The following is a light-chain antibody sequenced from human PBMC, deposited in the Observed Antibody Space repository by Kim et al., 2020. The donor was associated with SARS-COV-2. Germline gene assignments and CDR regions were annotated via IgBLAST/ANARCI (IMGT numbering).Light chain of an antibody. V-gene: IGLV4-69*01. CDR2: LNSEGSH. J-gene: IGLJ3*02. Sequence: QPVLTQSPSASASLGASVKLTCTLSSGHSSYPIAWYQQQPEKAPRFLMRLNSEGSHNRGDGIPDRFSGSSSGAERYLTISSLQSEDEADYYCQTWGTGIWVFGGGTQLTVL. CDR1: SGHSSYP. CDR3: QTWGTGIWV.